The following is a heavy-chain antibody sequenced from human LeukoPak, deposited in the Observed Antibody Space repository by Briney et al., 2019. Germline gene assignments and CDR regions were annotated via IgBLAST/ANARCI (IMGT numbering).Heavy chain of an antibody. D-gene: IGHD2-15*01. CDR1: GYTFTGYY. J-gene: IGHJ4*02. Sequence: ASVKVSCKASGYTFTGYYMHWVRQAPGQGLEWMGWINPNTGDTNYAQKFHGRVTMTRDTSISTAYMELSRLRSDDTAVYYRARDERCSGTSCYSSFDYWGQGTLVTVSS. CDR2: INPNTGDT. CDR3: ARDERCSGTSCYSSFDY. V-gene: IGHV1-2*02.